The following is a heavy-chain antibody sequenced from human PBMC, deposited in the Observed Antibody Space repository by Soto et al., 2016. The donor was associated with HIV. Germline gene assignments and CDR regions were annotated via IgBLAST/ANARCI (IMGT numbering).Heavy chain of an antibody. V-gene: IGHV1-69*10. D-gene: IGHD4-17*01. CDR1: GGTFSSYA. CDR3: ARGRKGGDYYYWYFDL. J-gene: IGHJ2*01. CDR2: IIPILGIA. Sequence: QVQLVQSGAEVKKPGSSVKVSCKASGGTFSSYAISWVRQAPGQGLEWMGGIIPILGIANYAQKFQGRVTITADKSTSTAYMELSSLRSEDTAVYYCARGRKGGDYYYWYFDLWGLAPWSLSPQ.